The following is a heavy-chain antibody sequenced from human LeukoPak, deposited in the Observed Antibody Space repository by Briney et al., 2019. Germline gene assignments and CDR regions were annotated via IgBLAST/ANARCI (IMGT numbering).Heavy chain of an antibody. CDR3: ARPRYCSNTNCYTGFDY. CDR1: GYTFTGYY. Sequence: GESLKISCKGSGYTFTGYYMYWVRQAPGQGLEWMGWINPNSGGTNYAQKFQGRVTMTRDTSMSTAYMELSSLRSDDTAVYYCARPRYCSNTNCYTGFDYWGQGTLVTVSS. V-gene: IGHV1-2*02. J-gene: IGHJ4*02. D-gene: IGHD2-2*02. CDR2: INPNSGGT.